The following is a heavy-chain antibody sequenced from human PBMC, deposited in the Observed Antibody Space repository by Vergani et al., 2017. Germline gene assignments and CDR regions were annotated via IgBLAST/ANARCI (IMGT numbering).Heavy chain of an antibody. D-gene: IGHD1-26*01. J-gene: IGHJ2*01. CDR1: GLTFSSYG. CDR2: IWPDGSNN. CDR3: ARNSIAGATDYWYFDL. V-gene: IGHV3-33*01. Sequence: QVQLVESGGGMVHPGGSLRLSCAASGLTFSSYGMHWVRQAPDKGLEWVAVIWPDGSNNYYADSVKGRFTISRDNSTNTLFLQMNSLRAEDTAVYYCARNSIAGATDYWYFDLWGRGTLVTVAS.